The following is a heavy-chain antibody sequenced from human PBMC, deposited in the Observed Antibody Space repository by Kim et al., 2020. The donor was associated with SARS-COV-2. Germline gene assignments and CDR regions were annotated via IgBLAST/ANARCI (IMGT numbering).Heavy chain of an antibody. D-gene: IGHD5-12*01. J-gene: IGHJ4*02. Sequence: GGSLRLSCAASGFTFSSFAMHWVRQAPGKGLEWVAVIWYDGSNKYYADSVKGRFTISRDDSKNTLYLQMNSLRAEDTAVYYCARGYSGYDWVGLFDYWGQGTLVTVSS. V-gene: IGHV3-33*01. CDR1: GFTFSSFA. CDR2: IWYDGSNK. CDR3: ARGYSGYDWVGLFDY.